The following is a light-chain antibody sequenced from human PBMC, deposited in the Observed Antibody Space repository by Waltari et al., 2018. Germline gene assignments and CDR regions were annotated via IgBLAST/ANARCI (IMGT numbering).Light chain of an antibody. V-gene: IGKV1-39*01. Sequence: DIQMTQSPSSLSASVGDRVTITCRASQSISSYLNWYQQKPGKAPKLLIYAASSLQSGVPSRFSGSGSGRDFTLSIGSLQPEDFATYYCQQSYSHTRTFGQGTKVEIK. CDR2: AAS. J-gene: IGKJ1*01. CDR1: QSISSY. CDR3: QQSYSHTRT.